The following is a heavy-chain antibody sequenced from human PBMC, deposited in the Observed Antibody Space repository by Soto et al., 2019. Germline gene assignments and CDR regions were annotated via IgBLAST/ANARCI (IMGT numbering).Heavy chain of an antibody. CDR3: TNSIITTAGTDAFAL. CDR1: ADTFTSYY. J-gene: IGHJ3*01. V-gene: IGHV1-46*03. Sequence: QVQLVQSGAEGKKPGASVRVSCMASADTFTSYYVHWVRQAPGQGPEWMGMINPSRGGTDYAQKFQGRVTLTSNTSTTTVYMELSSLRSEDTAIYYCTNSIITTAGTDAFALWGQGTLVTVSS. D-gene: IGHD6-13*01. CDR2: INPSRGGT.